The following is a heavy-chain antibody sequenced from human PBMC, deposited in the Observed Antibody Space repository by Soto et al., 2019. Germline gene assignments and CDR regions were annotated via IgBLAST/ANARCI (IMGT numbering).Heavy chain of an antibody. CDR1: GFTCSSYS. J-gene: IGHJ5*02. V-gene: IGHV3-48*01. CDR3: AREEGLLNWFDP. D-gene: IGHD1-26*01. CDR2: LSSSSSTI. Sequence: EVPLVESGGGLVQPGGSLRLSCAASGFTCSSYSMNWVRQAPGKGLEWVSYLSSSSSTIYYADSVKGRFTISRDNAKNSLYLQMNSLRAEDTAVYYCAREEGLLNWFDPWCQGTLVTVSS.